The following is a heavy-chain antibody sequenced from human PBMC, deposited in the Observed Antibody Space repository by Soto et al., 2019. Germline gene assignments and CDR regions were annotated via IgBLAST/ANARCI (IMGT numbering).Heavy chain of an antibody. CDR3: AREFWFDP. V-gene: IGHV1-69*04. Sequence: SAKVSCEACGGSFSSYTRSWVRQAPGQGLEWMGRIIPILGIANYAQKFQGRVTITADKSTSTAYMELSSLRPEDTAGYYCAREFWFDPWGQGTLVTVSS. CDR2: IIPILGIA. J-gene: IGHJ5*02. CDR1: GGSFSSYT.